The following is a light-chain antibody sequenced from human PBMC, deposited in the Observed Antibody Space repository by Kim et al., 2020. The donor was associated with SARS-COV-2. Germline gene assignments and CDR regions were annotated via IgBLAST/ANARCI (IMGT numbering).Light chain of an antibody. Sequence: SIPISCSGSRSHIGGNPVTWYQQRPGTAPGLLIHIDDQRPSGVPDRFSGSKSGTSASLAISGLQSDDEADYYCGTWDDSLHGWVFGGGTQLTVL. CDR1: RSHIGGNP. CDR3: GTWDDSLHGWV. CDR2: IDD. J-gene: IGLJ3*02. V-gene: IGLV1-44*01.